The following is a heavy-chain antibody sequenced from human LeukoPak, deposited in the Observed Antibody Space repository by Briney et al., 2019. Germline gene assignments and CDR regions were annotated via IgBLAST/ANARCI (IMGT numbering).Heavy chain of an antibody. J-gene: IGHJ5*02. CDR2: IHISGRS. V-gene: IGHV4-4*07. CDR3: ARDWGRVGLRGFDP. Sequence: SETLSLTCSVSGDSMSRHYLSWIRHPAGKGLEWIGRIHISGRSNINPSLKSRLTMSVDTSKNHFSLKLVSVTAADTAVYYCARDWGRVGLRGFDPWGQGTLVTVSS. D-gene: IGHD3-16*01. CDR1: GDSMSRHY.